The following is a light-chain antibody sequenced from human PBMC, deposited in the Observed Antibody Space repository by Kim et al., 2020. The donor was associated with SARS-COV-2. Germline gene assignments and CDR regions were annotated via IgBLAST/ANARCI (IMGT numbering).Light chain of an antibody. Sequence: GQSITILCTGTRSDVGCYNYVAWYQQHPGKAPKLMIYGVNDRPSGVSNRFSGSKSGNTASLSISGLQAEEEANYYCSSYTTRSTWVFGGGTQLTVL. CDR3: SSYTTRSTWV. V-gene: IGLV2-14*03. CDR2: GVN. CDR1: RSDVGCYNY. J-gene: IGLJ3*02.